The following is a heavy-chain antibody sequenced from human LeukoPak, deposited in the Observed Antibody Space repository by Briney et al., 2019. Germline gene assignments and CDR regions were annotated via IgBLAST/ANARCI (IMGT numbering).Heavy chain of an antibody. CDR2: IYTSGST. CDR1: GGSISSYY. CDR3: ASQGLRLGELSSPDAFDI. V-gene: IGHV4-4*07. Sequence: SETLSLTCTVSGGSISSYYWSWIRQPAGKGLGWIGRIYTSGSTNYNPSLKSRVTMSVDTSKNQFSLKLSSVTAADTAVYYCASQGLRLGELSSPDAFDIWGQGTMVTVSS. D-gene: IGHD3-16*02. J-gene: IGHJ3*02.